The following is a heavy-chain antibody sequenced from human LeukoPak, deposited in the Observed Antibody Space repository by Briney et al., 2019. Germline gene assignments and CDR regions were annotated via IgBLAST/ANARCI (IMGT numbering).Heavy chain of an antibody. CDR3: ARGYRLGLREYYFDY. V-gene: IGHV4-30-4*01. D-gene: IGHD5-12*01. CDR2: IYYSGST. Sequence: SETLSLTCTVSGGSISSGDYYWSWIRQPPGKGLEWIGYIYYSGSTYYNPSLKSRVTISVDTSKNQFSLKLSSVTAADTAVYYCARGYRLGLREYYFDYWGQGTLVTVSS. J-gene: IGHJ4*02. CDR1: GGSISSGDYY.